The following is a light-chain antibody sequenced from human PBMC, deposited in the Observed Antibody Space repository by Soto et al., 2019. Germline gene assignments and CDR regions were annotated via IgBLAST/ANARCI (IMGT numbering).Light chain of an antibody. CDR3: LQHSSYPWT. CDR1: HGITND. V-gene: IGKV1-17*01. CDR2: AAS. J-gene: IGKJ1*01. Sequence: DIQMTQSPSSLSASVGDRVTITCRASHGITNDLGWYQQKPGKAPKRLIYAASSLQSGVPSRFSGSGSGTEFALTISSLQPEDFATYYCLQHSSYPWTFGQGTKVEIK.